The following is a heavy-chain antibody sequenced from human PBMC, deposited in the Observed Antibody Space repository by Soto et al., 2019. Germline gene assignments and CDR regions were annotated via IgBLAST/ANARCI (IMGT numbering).Heavy chain of an antibody. V-gene: IGHV3-23*01. J-gene: IGHJ6*02. CDR2: ISGSGGST. CDR1: GFTFSSYA. D-gene: IGHD5-18*01. Sequence: EVQLLESGGGLVQPGGSLRLSCAASGFTFSSYAMSWVRQAPGKGLEWVSAISGSGGSTYYADSVKGRFTISRDNSKNTLYLQMNSLRAEDTAVYYCAKASAAMVTGYYYYGMDVWGQGTTVTVSS. CDR3: AKASAAMVTGYYYYGMDV.